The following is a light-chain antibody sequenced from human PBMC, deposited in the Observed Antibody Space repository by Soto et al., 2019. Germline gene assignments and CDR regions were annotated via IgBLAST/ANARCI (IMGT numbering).Light chain of an antibody. CDR3: QQSNDLVS. CDR1: QDINNY. J-gene: IGKJ5*01. V-gene: IGKV1-33*01. CDR2: DAS. Sequence: DIQMTQSPSSLSASVGERVTITCQASQDINNYVNWYQQKPGKAPKLLIFDASTLKTGVPSRFSGSGSGTDFSFSISSLHPEDIATYYCQQSNDLVSFGQGTRLEI.